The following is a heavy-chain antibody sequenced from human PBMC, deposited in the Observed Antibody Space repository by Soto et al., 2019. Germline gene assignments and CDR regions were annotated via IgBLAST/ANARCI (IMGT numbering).Heavy chain of an antibody. CDR2: IYYSGST. V-gene: IGHV4-30-4*01. CDR1: GGSISSGDYY. CDR3: ASSSYDYDSSGLFPLKY. D-gene: IGHD3-22*01. Sequence: QVQLQESGPGLVKPSQTLSLTCTVSGGSISSGDYYWSWIRQPPGKGLEWIGYIYYSGSTYYNPSLKSRVTISVDTSKNQFSLKLSSVTAADTAVYYCASSSYDYDSSGLFPLKYWGQGTLVTVSS. J-gene: IGHJ4*02.